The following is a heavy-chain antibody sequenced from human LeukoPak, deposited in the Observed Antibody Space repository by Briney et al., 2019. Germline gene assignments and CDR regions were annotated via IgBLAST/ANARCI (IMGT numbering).Heavy chain of an antibody. Sequence: ASVKVSCKASGYTFTGYYMHWVRQAPGQGPEWMGWINPNSGGTNYAQKFQGRVTMTRDTSISTAYMELSRLRSDDTAVYYCARDTGSATFYYYYYMDVWGKGTTVTVSS. CDR2: INPNSGGT. CDR3: ARDTGSATFYYYYYMDV. J-gene: IGHJ6*03. D-gene: IGHD2-8*02. V-gene: IGHV1-2*02. CDR1: GYTFTGYY.